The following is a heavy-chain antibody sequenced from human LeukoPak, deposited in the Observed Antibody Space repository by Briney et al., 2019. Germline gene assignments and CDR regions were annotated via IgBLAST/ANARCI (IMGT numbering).Heavy chain of an antibody. Sequence: SQTLSLTCAISGDSVSSNSAAWNWIRQSPSRGLEWLGRTYYRSKWYNDYAVSVKSRITINPDTSKNQFSLQLNSVTPEDTAVYYCARDVYYDSSGYSTLHAFDIWGQGTMVTVSS. J-gene: IGHJ3*02. CDR1: GDSVSSNSAA. V-gene: IGHV6-1*01. D-gene: IGHD3-22*01. CDR2: TYYRSKWYN. CDR3: ARDVYYDSSGYSTLHAFDI.